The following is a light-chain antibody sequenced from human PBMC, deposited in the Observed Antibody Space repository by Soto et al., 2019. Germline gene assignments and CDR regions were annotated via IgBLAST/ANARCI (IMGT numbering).Light chain of an antibody. J-gene: IGLJ1*01. Sequence: SVLTQPASVCGSPGQSITISCTGTSSDVGGYNCVSWYQQHPGKAPRLMIYEVSNRPSGVSNRFSGSKSGNTASLTISGLQAEDEADYYCSSYTSSSTYVFGTGTKVTVL. CDR2: EVS. CDR1: SSDVGGYNC. V-gene: IGLV2-14*01. CDR3: SSYTSSSTYV.